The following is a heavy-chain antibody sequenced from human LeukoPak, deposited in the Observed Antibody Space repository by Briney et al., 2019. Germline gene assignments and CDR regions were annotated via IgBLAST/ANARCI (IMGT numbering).Heavy chain of an antibody. J-gene: IGHJ4*02. CDR1: GFTFSSYC. CDR3: ARSIAVAGTNFDY. CDR2: IKQDGSEK. D-gene: IGHD6-19*01. Sequence: PGGSLRLSCAASGFTFSSYCMSWVRQAPGKGLEWVAYIKQDGSEKYYVDSVKGRFTISRDNAKNSLYLQMNSLSAEDTAVYYCARSIAVAGTNFDYWGQGTLVTVSS. V-gene: IGHV3-7*03.